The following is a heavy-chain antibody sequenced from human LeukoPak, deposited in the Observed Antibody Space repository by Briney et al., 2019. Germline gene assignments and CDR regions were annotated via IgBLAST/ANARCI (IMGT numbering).Heavy chain of an antibody. Sequence: HPGGSLRLSCAASGFNFDDYAMHWVRQAPGKGLEWVSGISWNSGSIGYADSVKGRFTISRDNAKNSLYLQMNSLRAEDTALYYCAKDMAYGANSGAFDIWGQGTMVTVSS. CDR2: ISWNSGSI. V-gene: IGHV3-9*01. D-gene: IGHD4-17*01. CDR3: AKDMAYGANSGAFDI. J-gene: IGHJ3*02. CDR1: GFNFDDYA.